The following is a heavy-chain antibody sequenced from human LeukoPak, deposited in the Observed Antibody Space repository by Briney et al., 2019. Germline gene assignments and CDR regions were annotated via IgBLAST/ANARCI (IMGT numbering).Heavy chain of an antibody. J-gene: IGHJ4*02. V-gene: IGHV3-21*01. Sequence: GGSLRLSCAASGFTFSSYSMNWVRQAPGKGLEWVSSISSSSSYIYYADSVKGRFTISRDNAKNSLYLQMNSLRAEDTAVYYCARGLPIVVVPAVYNFDYWGQGTLVTVSS. CDR3: ARGLPIVVVPAVYNFDY. CDR2: ISSSSSYI. CDR1: GFTFSSYS. D-gene: IGHD2-2*01.